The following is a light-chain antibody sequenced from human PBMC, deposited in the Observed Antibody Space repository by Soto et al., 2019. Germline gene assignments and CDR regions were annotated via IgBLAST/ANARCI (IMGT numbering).Light chain of an antibody. CDR1: QSINNN. V-gene: IGKV3-15*01. J-gene: IGKJ5*01. CDR2: YAS. Sequence: EIVMTQSPATLSVSPGERATLSCRASQSINNNLAWYQQKPGQAPRLLISYASTRAPGIPARFSGSGSGTEFTLTISSLQSEDFAVYYCQQYNNWPPKTFGQGTRLEVK. CDR3: QQYNNWPPKT.